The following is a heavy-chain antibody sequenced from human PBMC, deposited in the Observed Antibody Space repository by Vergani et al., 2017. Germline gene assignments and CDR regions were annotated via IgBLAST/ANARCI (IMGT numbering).Heavy chain of an antibody. CDR2: INHSGST. J-gene: IGHJ4*02. D-gene: IGHD2-2*01. CDR1: GGSFSGYY. V-gene: IGHV4-34*01. Sequence: QVQLQQWGAGLLKPSETLSLTCAVYGGSFSGYYWSWIRQPPGKGLEWIGEINHSGSTNYNPSLKSRVTISVDTSKNQFSLKLSSVTAADTAVYYCASPGGYCSSTSCQYFGLDYWGQGTLVTVSS. CDR3: ASPGGYCSSTSCQYFGLDY.